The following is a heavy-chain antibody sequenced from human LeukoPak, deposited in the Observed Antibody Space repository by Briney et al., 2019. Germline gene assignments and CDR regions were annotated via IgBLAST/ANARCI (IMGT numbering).Heavy chain of an antibody. Sequence: SETLSLTCTVSGVSISSSSYYWGWIRQPPGKGLEWIGSIYYSGSTYYNPSLKSRVTISVDTSKNQFSLKLSSVTAADTAVYYCARRVVQQLVPSWFDPWGQGTLVTVSS. CDR2: IYYSGST. D-gene: IGHD6-13*01. V-gene: IGHV4-39*01. J-gene: IGHJ5*02. CDR3: ARRVVQQLVPSWFDP. CDR1: GVSISSSSYY.